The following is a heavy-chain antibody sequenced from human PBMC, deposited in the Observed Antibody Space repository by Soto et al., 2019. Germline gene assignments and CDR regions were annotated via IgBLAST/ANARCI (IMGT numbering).Heavy chain of an antibody. CDR3: ARTTGVKVVRGVISH. V-gene: IGHV3-30-3*01. Sequence: GGSLRLSCAASGFTFSSYAMHWVRQAPGKGLEWVAVISYDGSNKYYADSVKGRFTISRDNSKNTLYLQMNSLRAEDTAVYYCARTTGVKVVRGVISHWGQGTLVTVSS. CDR2: ISYDGSNK. D-gene: IGHD3-10*01. CDR1: GFTFSSYA. J-gene: IGHJ4*02.